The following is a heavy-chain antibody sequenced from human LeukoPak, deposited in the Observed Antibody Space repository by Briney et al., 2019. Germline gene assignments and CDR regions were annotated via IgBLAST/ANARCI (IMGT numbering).Heavy chain of an antibody. Sequence: GGSLRLSCAASGFTFSSYEMNWVRQAPGKGLEWVSYISSSGSTLYYADSVKGRFTISRDNAKNSLYLQMNSLRAEDTAVYYCARSRSGYYEDYWGQGTLVTVSS. CDR2: ISSSGSTL. V-gene: IGHV3-48*03. CDR1: GFTFSSYE. J-gene: IGHJ4*02. CDR3: ARSRSGYYEDY. D-gene: IGHD3-22*01.